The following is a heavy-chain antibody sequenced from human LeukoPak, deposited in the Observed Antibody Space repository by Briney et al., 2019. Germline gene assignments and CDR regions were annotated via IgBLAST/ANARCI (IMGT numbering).Heavy chain of an antibody. CDR1: GFTFDDYA. V-gene: IGHV3-9*01. CDR2: ISWNSGSI. Sequence: GGSLRLSCAASGFTFDDYAMHWVRQAPGKGLEWVSGISWNSGSIGYADSVKGRFTISRDNAKNSLYLQMNSLRAEDTALYYCAKVARGGGGRNWFDPWGQGTLVTVSS. J-gene: IGHJ5*02. D-gene: IGHD2-15*01. CDR3: AKVARGGGGRNWFDP.